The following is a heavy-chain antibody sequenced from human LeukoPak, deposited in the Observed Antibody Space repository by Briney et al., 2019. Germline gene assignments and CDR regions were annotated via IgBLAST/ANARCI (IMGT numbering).Heavy chain of an antibody. V-gene: IGHV3-30*02. J-gene: IGHJ5*02. Sequence: GRSLRPSCAASGFTFSSHGMRWVRQAPGKGLEWVAFIRYDGSNKYYADSVKGRFTISRDNSKNTLYLQMNSLRAEDTAVYYCANYGSGFSWGQGTLVTVSS. CDR1: GFTFSSHG. CDR2: IRYDGSNK. CDR3: ANYGSGFS. D-gene: IGHD3-10*01.